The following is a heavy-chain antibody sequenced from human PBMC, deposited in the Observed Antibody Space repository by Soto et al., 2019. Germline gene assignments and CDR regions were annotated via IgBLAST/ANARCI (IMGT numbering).Heavy chain of an antibody. CDR2: ISGSGGST. Sequence: GGSLRLSCTTSGFTFDDYAMSWVRQAPGKGLEWVSAISGSGGSTYYAGSVKGRFTISRDNSKNTLYLQMNSLRAEDTAVYYCAKDVLKGRIFDYWGQGTLVTVSS. CDR3: AKDVLKGRIFDY. V-gene: IGHV3-23*01. CDR1: GFTFDDYA. D-gene: IGHD2-15*01. J-gene: IGHJ4*02.